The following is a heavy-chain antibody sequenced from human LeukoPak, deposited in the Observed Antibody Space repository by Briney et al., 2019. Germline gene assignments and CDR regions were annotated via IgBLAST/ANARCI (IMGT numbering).Heavy chain of an antibody. CDR2: INPRYGSA. V-gene: IGHV1-46*01. CDR3: AREEARDGSTGYYFDY. J-gene: IGHJ4*02. D-gene: IGHD5-24*01. CDR1: GYTFSNYH. Sequence: ASVKVSCKASGYTFSNYHIHWLRQAPRQGIEWMGIINPRYGSATYAQNFQGRVTMTRDMSTSTVYMELSSLRSEDTAVYYCAREEARDGSTGYYFDYWGQGTLLTVSS.